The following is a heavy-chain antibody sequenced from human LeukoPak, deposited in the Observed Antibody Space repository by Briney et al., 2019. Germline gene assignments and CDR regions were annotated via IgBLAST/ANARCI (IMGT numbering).Heavy chain of an antibody. J-gene: IGHJ3*02. CDR3: ARDPTVTNFHDAFDI. D-gene: IGHD4-17*01. CDR2: VKRDGSQK. CDR1: RFSFSSYW. Sequence: GGALALSCTASRFSFSSYWMSWVRQAPGKGLEWVATVKRDGSQKEYVESVQGRFTISRDTAKNSLYLHMHRLRAEDTAVYYCARDPTVTNFHDAFDIWGQGTLVTVSS. V-gene: IGHV3-7*05.